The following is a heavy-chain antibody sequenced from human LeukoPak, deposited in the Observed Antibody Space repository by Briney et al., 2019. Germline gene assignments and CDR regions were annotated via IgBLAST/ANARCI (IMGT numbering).Heavy chain of an antibody. J-gene: IGHJ4*02. CDR3: ASLDSVVRDY. Sequence: PGGSLRLSCAASGFTFSSYTMNWVRQAPGKGLEWVSSISSSSTHIYYADSVKGRFTISRGNAKNTLYLQMNSLRAEDTAVYYCASLDSVVRDYWGQGTLVTVSS. D-gene: IGHD4-23*01. CDR2: ISSSSTHI. V-gene: IGHV3-21*01. CDR1: GFTFSSYT.